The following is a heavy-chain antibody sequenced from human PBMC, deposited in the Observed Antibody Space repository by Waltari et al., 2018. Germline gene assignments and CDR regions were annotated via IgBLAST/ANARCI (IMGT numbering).Heavy chain of an antibody. CDR2: SYPGRSET. CDR1: GYSFSNYW. V-gene: IGHV5-51*01. J-gene: IGHJ4*02. CDR3: ARPPVPATTTDFDY. Sequence: EVQLVQSGAEVKKPGESLQISCKRSGYSFSNYWIALLRQMPEKGLECMGISYPGRSETIYSPSFQGQVSISADKSISTADLQWSSLKASDTAMYYCARPPVPATTTDFDYWGQGTLVTVSS. D-gene: IGHD2-2*01.